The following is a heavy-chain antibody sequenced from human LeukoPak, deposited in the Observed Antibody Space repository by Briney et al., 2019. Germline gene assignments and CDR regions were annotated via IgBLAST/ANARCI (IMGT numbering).Heavy chain of an antibody. CDR3: TRDLNHDSSG. Sequence: PGGSLRLSCAASGFSLSDYWMTWVRQAPGKGLECVGNIKFDGSEIYYLDSVRGRFSISRDDAKNPLYLQMNSLRVEDTAVYYCTRDLNHDSSGWGQGTLVTVSS. J-gene: IGHJ4*02. CDR1: GFSLSDYW. D-gene: IGHD3-22*01. CDR2: IKFDGSEI. V-gene: IGHV3-7*01.